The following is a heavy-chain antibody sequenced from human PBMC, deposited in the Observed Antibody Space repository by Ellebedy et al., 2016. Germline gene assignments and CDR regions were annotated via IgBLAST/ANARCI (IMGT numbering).Heavy chain of an antibody. CDR3: ARDGSEWSRDV. J-gene: IGHJ4*02. Sequence: GGSLRLXCAASGFTFNVAGMTWVRQAPGKGLEWVATIVFSGTAAYYSDSAKGRFIISRDNVKNLVFLQMNSPRVEDTAVYYCARDGSEWSRDVWGQGTLVTVSS. CDR1: GFTFNVAG. CDR2: IVFSGTAA. D-gene: IGHD3-3*01. V-gene: IGHV3-21*06.